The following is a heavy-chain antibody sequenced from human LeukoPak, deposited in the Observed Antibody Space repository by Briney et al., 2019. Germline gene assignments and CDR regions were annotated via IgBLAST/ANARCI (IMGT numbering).Heavy chain of an antibody. J-gene: IGHJ4*02. D-gene: IGHD3-10*01. V-gene: IGHV4-39*07. CDR3: AGGVTIVRGTSKHFDY. CDR1: GVSISSSSYY. CDR2: IYYSGST. Sequence: YPSETLSLTCTVSGVSISSSSYYWGRIRQPPGKGLEWIGSIYYSGSTYYNPSLKSRVTISVDTSKNQFSLKLSSVTAADTAVYYCAGGVTIVRGTSKHFDYWGQGTLVTVSS.